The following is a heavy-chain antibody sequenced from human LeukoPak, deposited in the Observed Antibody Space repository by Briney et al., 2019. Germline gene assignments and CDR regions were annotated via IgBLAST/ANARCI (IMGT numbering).Heavy chain of an antibody. Sequence: SETLSLTCTVSGGSISSSSYYWGWIRQPPGKGLEWIGSIYYSGSTYYNPSLKSRVTISVDTSKNQFSLKLNSVTAADTAFYYCARLLRVTTVGPDLYYFDYWGQGTLVTVSS. CDR2: IYYSGST. CDR1: GGSISSSSYY. D-gene: IGHD4-17*01. CDR3: ARLLRVTTVGPDLYYFDY. J-gene: IGHJ4*02. V-gene: IGHV4-39*01.